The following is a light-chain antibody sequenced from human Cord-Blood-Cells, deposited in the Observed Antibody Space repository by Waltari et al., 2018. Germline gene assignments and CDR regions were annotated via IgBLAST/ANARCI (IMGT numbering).Light chain of an antibody. CDR2: DVS. J-gene: IGLJ2*01. V-gene: IGLV2-14*01. CDR3: SSYTSSSTLVV. Sequence: QSALTQPASVSGSPGQSITISCTGTSSDVGGYNYVSWYKQHPAKAPKLMIYDVSNRPSGFSNRFAGSKSGNTASLPSSWLQAEDEADYYCSSYTSSSTLVVFGGGTKLTVL. CDR1: SSDVGGYNY.